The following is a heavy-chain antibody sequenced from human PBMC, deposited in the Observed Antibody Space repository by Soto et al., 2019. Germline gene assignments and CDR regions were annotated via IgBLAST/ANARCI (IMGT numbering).Heavy chain of an antibody. J-gene: IGHJ1*01. CDR1: GYPFTSYD. V-gene: IGHV1-8*01. CDR2: MNPNSGNT. CDR3: ASEYGSMISFDMSFSNSLYT. D-gene: IGHD2-2*01. Sequence: DSVKDTCKASGYPFTSYDINWVRQATGQGLEWMGWMNPNSGNTGYAQKFQGRVTMTRNTSISTAYMELSSLRSEDTAVYYCASEYGSMISFDMSFSNSLYTRG.